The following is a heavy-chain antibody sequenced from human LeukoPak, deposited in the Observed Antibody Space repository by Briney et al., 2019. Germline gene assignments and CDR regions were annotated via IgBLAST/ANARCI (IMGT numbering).Heavy chain of an antibody. CDR3: AKDPYRVIVATGNYLDP. J-gene: IGHJ5*02. V-gene: IGHV3-23*01. CDR2: ISGSGGST. D-gene: IGHD2-21*01. Sequence: GGSLRLSCAASGFTFSSYAMSWVRQAPGKVLEWVSAISGSGGSTYYADSVKGRFTISRDNSKNTLYLQMDSLRGEDTAVYYCAKDPYRVIVATGNYLDPWGQGTLVTVSS. CDR1: GFTFSSYA.